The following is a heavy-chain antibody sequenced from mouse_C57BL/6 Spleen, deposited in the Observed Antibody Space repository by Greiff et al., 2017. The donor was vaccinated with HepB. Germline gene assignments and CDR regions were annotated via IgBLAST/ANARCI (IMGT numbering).Heavy chain of an antibody. D-gene: IGHD1-1*01. CDR2: IYPGSGST. V-gene: IGHV1-55*01. CDR1: GYTFTSYW. Sequence: VQLQQPGAELVKPGASVKMSCKASGYTFTSYWITWVKQRPGQGLEWIGDIYPGSGSTNYNEKFKSKATLTVDTSSSTAYMQLSSLKSEDSAVYYCARGGDGSSPHYALDYCGQGTSVTVSS. CDR3: ARGGDGSSPHYALDY. J-gene: IGHJ4*01.